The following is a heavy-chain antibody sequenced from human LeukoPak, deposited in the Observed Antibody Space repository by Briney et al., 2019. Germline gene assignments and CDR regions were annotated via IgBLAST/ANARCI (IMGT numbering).Heavy chain of an antibody. V-gene: IGHV3-21*01. D-gene: IGHD4-17*01. CDR3: AKEIWPTVTTPGHTYFDY. CDR2: SSSSSSYI. CDR1: GFTFSSYS. J-gene: IGHJ4*02. Sequence: GGSLRLSCAASGFTFSSYSMNWVRQAPGKGLEWVSSSSSSSSYIYYADSVKGRFTISRDNSRNALYLQMNSLRVEDTALYYCAKEIWPTVTTPGHTYFDYWGQGALVTVSS.